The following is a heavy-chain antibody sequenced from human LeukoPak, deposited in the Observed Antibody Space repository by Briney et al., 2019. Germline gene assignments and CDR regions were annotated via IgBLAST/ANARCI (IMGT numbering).Heavy chain of an antibody. CDR3: ARALAYYDFWSGTNWFDP. CDR2: IYYSGST. D-gene: IGHD3-3*01. Sequence: SETLSLTCTVSGGSISSSSYYWGWIRQPPGKGLEWIGSIYYSGSTNYNPSLKSRVTISVDTSKNQFSLKLSSATAADTAVYYCARALAYYDFWSGTNWFDPWGQGTLVTVSS. V-gene: IGHV4-39*07. CDR1: GGSISSSSYY. J-gene: IGHJ5*02.